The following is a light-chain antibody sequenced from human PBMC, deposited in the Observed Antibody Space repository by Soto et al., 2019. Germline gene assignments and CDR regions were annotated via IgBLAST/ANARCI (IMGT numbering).Light chain of an antibody. J-gene: IGKJ3*01. CDR3: QQYGSLLFT. CDR2: GAS. V-gene: IGKV3-20*01. Sequence: EIVLTQSPGTLSLSPGERATLSCRASQSVSSSYLAWYQQKPGQAPRLLIYGASSRATGIPDRFSGSGTGPVFTLTVCSLDPEDFALYYCQQYGSLLFTFGPGTKVDIK. CDR1: QSVSSSY.